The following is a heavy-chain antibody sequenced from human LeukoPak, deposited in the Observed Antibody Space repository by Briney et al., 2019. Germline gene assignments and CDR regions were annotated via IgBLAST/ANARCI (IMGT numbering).Heavy chain of an antibody. V-gene: IGHV3-23*01. J-gene: IGHJ4*02. Sequence: GGSLRLSCAASGFTFSSFVMSWVRQAPGKGLEWVSTISGSGGCTYYADSVKGRFTISRVNSKSTLSLQMNGLRADDTAIYYCAKVTYYFGSGTYHFPDYWGQGILVTVSS. CDR2: ISGSGGCT. CDR3: AKVTYYFGSGTYHFPDY. CDR1: GFTFSSFV. D-gene: IGHD3-10*01.